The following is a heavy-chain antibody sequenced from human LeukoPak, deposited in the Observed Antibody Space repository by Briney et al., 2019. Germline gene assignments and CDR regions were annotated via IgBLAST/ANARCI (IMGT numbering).Heavy chain of an antibody. D-gene: IGHD3-10*01. CDR1: GYSFTSYW. J-gene: IGHJ4*02. CDR2: IYPGDSDT. V-gene: IGHV5-51*01. Sequence: VESLKISCKGSGYSFTSYWIGWVLQMPGKGLEWMGIIYPGDSDTRYSPSFQGQVTISADKSISTAYLQWSSLKASDTAMYYCATSTMVRGVIISSDYWGQGTLVTVSS. CDR3: ATSTMVRGVIISSDY.